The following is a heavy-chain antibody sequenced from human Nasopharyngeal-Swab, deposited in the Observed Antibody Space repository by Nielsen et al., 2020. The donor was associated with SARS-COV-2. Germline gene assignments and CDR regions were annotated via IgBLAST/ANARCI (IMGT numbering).Heavy chain of an antibody. CDR1: GFTFSSYA. V-gene: IGHV3-64D*08. J-gene: IGHJ5*02. Sequence: GESLKISCSASGFTFSSYAMHWVRQAPGKGLEYVSAISSNGGSTYYADSVKGRFTISRDNSKNTLYLQMSSLRAEDTAVYYCVKDHSMTTGWFDPWGQGTLVTVSS. CDR3: VKDHSMTTGWFDP. D-gene: IGHD4-11*01. CDR2: ISSNGGST.